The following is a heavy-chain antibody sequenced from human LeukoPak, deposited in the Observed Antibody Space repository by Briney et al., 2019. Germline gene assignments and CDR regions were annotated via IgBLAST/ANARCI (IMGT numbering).Heavy chain of an antibody. D-gene: IGHD3-3*02. CDR1: GFTFSSYG. J-gene: IGHJ4*02. V-gene: IGHV3-23*01. CDR2: ISGSGGST. CDR3: AKDPQWGIRGDRPGDY. Sequence: PGGSLRLSCAASGFTFSSYGMSWVRQAPGKGLEWVSAISGSGGSTYYADSVKGRFTISRDNSKNTLYLQMNSLRAEDTAVYYCAKDPQWGIRGDRPGDYWGQGTLVTVSS.